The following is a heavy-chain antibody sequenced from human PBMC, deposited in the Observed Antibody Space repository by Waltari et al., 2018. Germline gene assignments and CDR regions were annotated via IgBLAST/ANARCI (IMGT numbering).Heavy chain of an antibody. CDR1: GFTFSSYG. CDR3: ARSLIPGVGAGDGMDV. V-gene: IGHV3-33*01. J-gene: IGHJ6*02. CDR2: LWDDGSNN. D-gene: IGHD2-21*01. Sequence: QVQLVESGGGVVQPGRSLRLSCAASGFTFSSYGMHWVRQAPGKGWEWVAVLWDDGSNNYVAASLKGRFTIARDNSKNTLYLQMNSLRAEDTAVYYCARSLIPGVGAGDGMDVWGQGTTVTVSS.